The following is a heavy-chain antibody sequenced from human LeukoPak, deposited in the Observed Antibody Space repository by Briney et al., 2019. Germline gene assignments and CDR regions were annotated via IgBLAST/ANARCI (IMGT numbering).Heavy chain of an antibody. V-gene: IGHV3-74*01. CDR1: GFTFSNYW. Sequence: GGSLILSCAASGFTFSNYWVHWVRQAPGKGLVWVSRINRDGSTTNYADSVKGGFAVFRDNAKNTLNLQMISLRAEDTAVYYCARDRKSGESSEIDFWGEGTLVTVSS. CDR2: INRDGSTT. D-gene: IGHD3-10*01. CDR3: ARDRKSGESSEIDF. J-gene: IGHJ4*02.